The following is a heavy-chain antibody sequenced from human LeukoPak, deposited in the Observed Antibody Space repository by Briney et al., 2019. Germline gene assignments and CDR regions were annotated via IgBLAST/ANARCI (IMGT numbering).Heavy chain of an antibody. CDR3: ARDAGGMGNSNWFDP. CDR2: INPSGGST. CDR1: GYTFTSYY. V-gene: IGHV1-46*01. D-gene: IGHD3-16*01. J-gene: IGHJ5*02. Sequence: GASVKVSCKASGYTFTSYYMHWVRQAPGQGLEWMGIINPSGGSTSYAQKFQGRVTMTRDTSTSTVYMELSSLRSEDTAVYYCARDAGGMGNSNWFDPWGQGTLVTVSS.